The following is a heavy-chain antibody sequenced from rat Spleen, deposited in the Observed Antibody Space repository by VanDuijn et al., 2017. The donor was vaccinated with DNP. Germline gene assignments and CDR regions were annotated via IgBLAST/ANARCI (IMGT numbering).Heavy chain of an antibody. CDR2: ISYDGGSS. J-gene: IGHJ2*01. CDR3: VRWNSGHFDY. CDR1: GFTFSYYY. Sequence: EVHLVESGGGLVEPGGSLKLSCAASGFTFSYYYMAWVRQAPTKGLEWVAYISYDGGSSYYGDSVKGRFTISRDNAKSTLYLQMTSLRSEDMATYYCVRWNSGHFDYWGQGVMVTVSS. V-gene: IGHV5-22*01. D-gene: IGHD4-3*01.